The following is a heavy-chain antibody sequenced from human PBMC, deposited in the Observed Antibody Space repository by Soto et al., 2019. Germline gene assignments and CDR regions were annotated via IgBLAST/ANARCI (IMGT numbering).Heavy chain of an antibody. Sequence: AGGSLRLSCAASGFTFSSYWMSWVRQAPGKGLEWVANIKQDGSEKYYVDSVKGRFTISRDNAKNSLYLQMNSLRAEDTAVYYCAREGCSSNSCYNGSYYYYGMDVWGQGTTVTVYS. V-gene: IGHV3-7*01. D-gene: IGHD2-2*02. CDR1: GFTFSSYW. CDR2: IKQDGSEK. CDR3: AREGCSSNSCYNGSYYYYGMDV. J-gene: IGHJ6*02.